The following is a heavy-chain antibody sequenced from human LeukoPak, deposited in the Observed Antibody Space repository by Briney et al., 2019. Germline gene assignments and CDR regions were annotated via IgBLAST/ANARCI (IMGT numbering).Heavy chain of an antibody. CDR2: ISYDGSNK. D-gene: IGHD3/OR15-3a*01. CDR1: GFTFSSYA. V-gene: IGHV3-30*04. CDR3: GSGTGYYSYFDY. J-gene: IGHJ4*02. Sequence: GGSLRLSCAASGFTFSSYAMHWVRQAPGKGLEWVAVISYDGSNKYYADSVKGRFTISRDNSKNTLYLQMNSLRAEDTAVYYCGSGTGYYSYFDYWGQGTLVTVSS.